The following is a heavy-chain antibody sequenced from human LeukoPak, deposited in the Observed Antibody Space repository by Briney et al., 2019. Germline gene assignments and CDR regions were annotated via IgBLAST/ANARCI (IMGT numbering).Heavy chain of an antibody. V-gene: IGHV3-23*01. CDR1: GFTFSSYA. CDR2: ISGSGGST. J-gene: IGHJ4*02. Sequence: PGGSLRLSCAASGFTFSSYAMSWVRQAPGKGLEWVSAISGSGGSTYYADSVKGRFTISRDNSKNTLYLQMNSLRAEDTAGYYCAGGGVLRYFDWLFAFDYWGQGTLVTVSS. CDR3: AGGGVLRYFDWLFAFDY. D-gene: IGHD3-9*01.